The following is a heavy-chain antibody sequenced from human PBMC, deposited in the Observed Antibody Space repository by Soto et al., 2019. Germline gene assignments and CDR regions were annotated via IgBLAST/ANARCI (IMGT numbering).Heavy chain of an antibody. V-gene: IGHV1-24*01. CDR3: ATDGTGTGAYPGFDI. J-gene: IGHJ3*02. D-gene: IGHD1-1*01. CDR2: FDPEDGET. Sequence: GASVKVCCTVSGYTLTELSMHWVRQAPGKGLEWMGGFDPEDGETIYAQKFQGRVTMTEDTSTDTAYMELSSLRSEDTAVYYCATDGTGTGAYPGFDIWGQGTMVTVSS. CDR1: GYTLTELS.